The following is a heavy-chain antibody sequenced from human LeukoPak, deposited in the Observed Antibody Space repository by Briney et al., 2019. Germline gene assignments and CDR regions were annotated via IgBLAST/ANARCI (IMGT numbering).Heavy chain of an antibody. CDR3: AKEGYFGSSTYMDV. Sequence: GGSLRLFCAASGFTFSSYGMHWVRQAPGKGLEWVAFIRYDGSNKYYADSVKGRFTISRDNSKNTLYLQMNSLRAEDTAVYYCAKEGYFGSSTYMDVWGKGTTVTISS. J-gene: IGHJ6*03. D-gene: IGHD3-10*01. V-gene: IGHV3-30*02. CDR1: GFTFSSYG. CDR2: IRYDGSNK.